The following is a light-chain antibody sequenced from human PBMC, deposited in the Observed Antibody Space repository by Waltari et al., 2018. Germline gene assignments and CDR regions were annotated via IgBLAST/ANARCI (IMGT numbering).Light chain of an antibody. CDR1: QSVKNN. CDR3: QEYDSLPVT. CDR2: KAS. J-gene: IGKJ4*01. Sequence: DIQMTQSPSTLSASEGDRITITCRTSQSVKNNLAWYQQKPGKAPKVLIHKASRLEGGVPSRFSGSGYGTEFTLTISSLQPDDFATYYCQEYDSLPVTFGGGTRVEIK. V-gene: IGKV1-5*03.